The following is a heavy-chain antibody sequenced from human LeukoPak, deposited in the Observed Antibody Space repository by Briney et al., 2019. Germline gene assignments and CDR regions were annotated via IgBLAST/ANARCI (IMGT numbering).Heavy chain of an antibody. D-gene: IGHD6-6*01. Sequence: SETLSLTCTVSGGSISSYYWSWIRQPPGKGLEWIGHIYYSGSTNYNPSLKSRVTISVDTSKNQFSLKLSSVTAADTAVYYCARARRDAFDIWGQGTMVTVSS. CDR3: ARARRDAFDI. CDR2: IYYSGST. J-gene: IGHJ3*02. V-gene: IGHV4-59*08. CDR1: GGSISSYY.